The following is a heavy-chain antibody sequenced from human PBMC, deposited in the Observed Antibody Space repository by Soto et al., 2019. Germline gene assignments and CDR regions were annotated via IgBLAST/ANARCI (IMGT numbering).Heavy chain of an antibody. D-gene: IGHD3-10*01. Sequence: EVQLVESGGGLVQPGGSLRLSCAASGFTFSSYWMHWARQAPGKGLVWVSRINSDGSSTSYADSVKGRFTISRDNAKNTLYLQMNSLRAEDTAVYYCARDRGWFGEVPFDYWGQGTLVTVSS. CDR2: INSDGSST. CDR3: ARDRGWFGEVPFDY. CDR1: GFTFSSYW. J-gene: IGHJ4*02. V-gene: IGHV3-74*01.